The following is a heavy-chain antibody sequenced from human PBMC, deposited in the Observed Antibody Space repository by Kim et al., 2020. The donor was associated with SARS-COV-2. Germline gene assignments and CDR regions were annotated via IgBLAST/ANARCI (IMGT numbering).Heavy chain of an antibody. Sequence: GGSLRLFCAASGFSVSNNYMKWVRQAPGKGLEWVSIIYSGDTTYYAESVKGRFTISRHNSDNTVYLQMNSLRADDTAVYYCASVVAVVGAMDVWVQGTTV. D-gene: IGHD2-15*01. CDR1: GFSVSNNY. V-gene: IGHV3-53*04. CDR3: ASVVAVVGAMDV. J-gene: IGHJ6*02. CDR2: IYSGDTT.